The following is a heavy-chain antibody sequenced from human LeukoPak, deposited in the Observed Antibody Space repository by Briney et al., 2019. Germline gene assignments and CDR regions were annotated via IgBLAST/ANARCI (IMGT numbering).Heavy chain of an antibody. Sequence: ASVKVSCKASGGTFSSYAISWVRQAPGQGLEWMGGIIPIFGTANYAQKFQGRVTITADESTSTAYMELSSLRSEDTAVYYCATGPMIVARPFDYWGQGTLVTVSS. CDR2: IIPIFGTA. J-gene: IGHJ4*02. V-gene: IGHV1-69*13. D-gene: IGHD3-22*01. CDR1: GGTFSSYA. CDR3: ATGPMIVARPFDY.